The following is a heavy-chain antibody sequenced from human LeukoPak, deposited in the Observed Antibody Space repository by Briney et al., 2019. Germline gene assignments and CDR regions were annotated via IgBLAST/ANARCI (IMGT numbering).Heavy chain of an antibody. V-gene: IGHV4-59*01. CDR2: IHYNGNT. CDR1: GDSISSYY. Sequence: PSETLSLTCSVSGDSISSYYWTWIRQTPGKGLEWIAYIHYNGNTKSNPSLKRRVTISLDTSKNQFSLKLTSLTAADTAVYYCARGVDSGYPDYRGQGTLVTVSS. CDR3: ARGVDSGYPDY. D-gene: IGHD3-22*01. J-gene: IGHJ4*02.